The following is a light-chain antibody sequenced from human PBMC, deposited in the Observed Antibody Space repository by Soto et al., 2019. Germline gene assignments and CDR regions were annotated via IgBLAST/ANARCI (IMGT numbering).Light chain of an antibody. Sequence: DIPMTQSPSSLSASVGDRVSITCQASQYIKNYLTWYQQKPGKAPKLLIYDASNLETVGPARFSGSVSGTDFSFTISSLQSEDIGTYYCQKYGRIPITFGQGTRLEIK. CDR1: QYIKNY. V-gene: IGKV1-33*01. CDR2: DAS. J-gene: IGKJ5*01. CDR3: QKYGRIPIT.